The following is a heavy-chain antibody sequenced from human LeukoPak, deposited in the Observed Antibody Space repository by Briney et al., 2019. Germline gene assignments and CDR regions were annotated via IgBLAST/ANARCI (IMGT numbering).Heavy chain of an antibody. CDR1: GFTFSSYW. CDR3: ARAIGYDSSGYYYGTRAIHYYFDY. D-gene: IGHD3-22*01. V-gene: IGHV3-74*01. Sequence: GGSLRLSCAASGFTFSSYWMHWVRQAPGKGLVWVSRINSDGSSTSYADSVKGRFTISRDNSKNTLYLQMNSLRAEDTAVYYCARAIGYDSSGYYYGTRAIHYYFDYWGQGTLVTVSS. CDR2: INSDGSST. J-gene: IGHJ4*02.